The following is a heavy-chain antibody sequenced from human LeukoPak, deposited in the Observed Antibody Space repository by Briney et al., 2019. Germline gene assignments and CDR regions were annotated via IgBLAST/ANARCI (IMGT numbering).Heavy chain of an antibody. Sequence: ASVKVSCKASRYTLTSYGISWVRPAPPQGLDWMGWVSPFNGDTNYAQKLQGRVTMTTDTSTSTAYMELRSLRSDDTAVYYCARASYCSSTSCYFTKYNWFDPWGQGTLVTVSS. CDR1: RYTLTSYG. J-gene: IGHJ5*02. V-gene: IGHV1-18*01. CDR2: VSPFNGDT. D-gene: IGHD2-2*01. CDR3: ARASYCSSTSCYFTKYNWFDP.